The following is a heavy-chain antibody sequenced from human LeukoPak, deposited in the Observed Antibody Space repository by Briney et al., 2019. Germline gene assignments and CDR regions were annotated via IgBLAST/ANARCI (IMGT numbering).Heavy chain of an antibody. D-gene: IGHD6-13*01. J-gene: IGHJ4*02. CDR3: AREAAADVFDY. CDR2: IYYSGST. V-gene: IGHV4-31*03. Sequence: SETLSLTCTVSGGSISSGGYYWSRIRQHPGKGLEWIGYIYYSGSTYYNPSLKSRVTISVDTPKNQFSLKLSSVTAADTAVYYCAREAAADVFDYWGQGTLVTVSS. CDR1: GGSISSGGYY.